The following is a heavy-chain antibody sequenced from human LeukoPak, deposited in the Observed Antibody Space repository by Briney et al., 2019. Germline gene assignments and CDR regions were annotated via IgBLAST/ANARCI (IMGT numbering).Heavy chain of an antibody. Sequence: GGSLRLSCAASGFTFSSYSMNWVRQAPGKGLEWVSSISSSSSYIYYADSVKGRFTISRDNAKNSLHLQMNSLRAEDTAVYYCARDSRITIFGVVIRSPSWRYGMDVWGQGTTVTVSS. CDR1: GFTFSSYS. V-gene: IGHV3-21*01. CDR3: ARDSRITIFGVVIRSPSWRYGMDV. J-gene: IGHJ6*02. CDR2: ISSSSSYI. D-gene: IGHD3-3*01.